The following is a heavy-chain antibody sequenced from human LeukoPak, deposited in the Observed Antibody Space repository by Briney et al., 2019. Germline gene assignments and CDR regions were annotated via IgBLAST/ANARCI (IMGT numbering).Heavy chain of an antibody. Sequence: PSETLSLTCSISGGPISSSTNYWGWIRQPPGKGPEWIGSIYFSGRAYYNPSLKSRVTLSIDRSKNQFFLKVSSVTAADTAVYYCVRETSAAGDYVFPKYNGMDVWGQGTTVTVSS. J-gene: IGHJ6*02. CDR1: GGPISSSTNY. CDR3: VRETSAAGDYVFPKYNGMDV. V-gene: IGHV4-39*07. D-gene: IGHD3-16*01. CDR2: IYFSGRA.